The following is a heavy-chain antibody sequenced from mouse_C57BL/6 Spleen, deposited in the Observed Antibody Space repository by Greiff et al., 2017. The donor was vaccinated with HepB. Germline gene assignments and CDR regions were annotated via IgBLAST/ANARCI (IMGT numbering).Heavy chain of an antibody. CDR2: ISDGGSYT. Sequence: EVQRVESGGGLVKPGGSLKLSCAASGFTFSSYAMSWVRQTPEKRLEWVATISDGGSYTYYPDNVKGRFTISRDNAKNNLYLQMSHLKSEDTAMYYCARTGTRWYFDVWGTGTTGTVSS. D-gene: IGHD4-1*01. CDR1: GFTFSSYA. V-gene: IGHV5-4*01. CDR3: ARTGTRWYFDV. J-gene: IGHJ1*03.